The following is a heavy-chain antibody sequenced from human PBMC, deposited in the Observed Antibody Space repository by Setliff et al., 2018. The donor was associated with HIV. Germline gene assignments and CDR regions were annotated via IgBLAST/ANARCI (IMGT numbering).Heavy chain of an antibody. CDR3: ARGCSGGSCSPTYYYFFMDV. CDR1: GFTFSSYA. J-gene: IGHJ6*03. Sequence: PGGSLRLSCEASGFTFSSYAMHWVRQAPGKGLEWAAVISYDGKKKLYADSVKGRFTISRDNSKSTMYLQMYSLGPEDTAVYYCARGCSGGSCSPTYYYFFMDVWGKGNTGHRLL. D-gene: IGHD2-15*01. CDR2: ISYDGKKK. V-gene: IGHV3-30*04.